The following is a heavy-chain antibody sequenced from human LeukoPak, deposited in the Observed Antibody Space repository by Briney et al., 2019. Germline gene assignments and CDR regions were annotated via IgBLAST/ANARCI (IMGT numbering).Heavy chain of an antibody. CDR2: SSGSGGST. J-gene: IGHJ4*02. D-gene: IGHD1-26*01. V-gene: IGHV3-23*01. CDR3: ERTGVGGGYRFDY. CDR1: GFSFSHYA. Sequence: GGSLRLSCVASGFSFSHYAMTSVRQAPGKGLEWVSGSSGSGGSTYYADSVRGRFTISRDNFKNTLDLQMSSLGADDTAIYYFERTGVGGGYRFDYWGQGTLVTVSS.